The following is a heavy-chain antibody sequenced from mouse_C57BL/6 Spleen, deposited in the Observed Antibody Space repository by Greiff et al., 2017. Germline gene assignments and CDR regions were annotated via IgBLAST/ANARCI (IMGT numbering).Heavy chain of an antibody. CDR1: GFTFSDYG. D-gene: IGHD4-1*01. Sequence: EVKLMESGGGLVKPGGSLKLSCAASGFTFSDYGMHWVRQAPEKGLEWVAYISSGSSTIYYADTVKGRFTISRDNAKNTLFLQMTSLRSEDTAMYYCAREGLNWGHFDYWGQGTTLTVSS. CDR2: ISSGSSTI. V-gene: IGHV5-17*01. CDR3: AREGLNWGHFDY. J-gene: IGHJ2*01.